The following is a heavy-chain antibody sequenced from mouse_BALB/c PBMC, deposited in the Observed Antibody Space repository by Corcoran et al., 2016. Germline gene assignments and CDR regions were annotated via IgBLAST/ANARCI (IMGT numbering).Heavy chain of an antibody. CDR1: GFSLSTSGMS. CDR2: IWWDYEK. J-gene: IGHJ4*01. V-gene: IGHV8-12*01. D-gene: IGHD2-1*01. Sequence: QVTLKESGPGILKPSQTLSLTCSFSGFSLSTSGMSVGWIRQPSGKGLEWLAHIWWDYEKHYNPSLKSQLTIFNDISRNQVFLKITSVDTADSATYYCARRNGNYDYAMDYWGQGTSVTVSS. CDR3: ARRNGNYDYAMDY.